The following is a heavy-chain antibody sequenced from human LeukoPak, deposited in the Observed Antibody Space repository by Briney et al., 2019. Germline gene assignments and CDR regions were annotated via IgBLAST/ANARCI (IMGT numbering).Heavy chain of an antibody. CDR2: VSYSGGT. Sequence: PSETLSLTCTVSGDSIISSTAYWRGARLSPGKGLEWIGNVSYSGGTYYNPSLKSRVTLSVDTSENQFYLRLSSVTAADTSTYYCARLYYFSTSGYNAFDVWGQGTTVAISS. CDR1: GDSIISSTAY. CDR3: ARLYYFSTSGYNAFDV. V-gene: IGHV4-39*01. D-gene: IGHD2/OR15-2a*01. J-gene: IGHJ3*01.